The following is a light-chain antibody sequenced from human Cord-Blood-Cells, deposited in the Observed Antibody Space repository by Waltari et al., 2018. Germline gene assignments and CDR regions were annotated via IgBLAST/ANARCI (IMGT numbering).Light chain of an antibody. CDR2: GAS. CDR3: QQYNNWLPIT. Sequence: EIVMTQSPATLSVSPGERATLSCRASQSVSSNLAWYQQKPGQAPRLLIHGASTRATGIPARFSGSGSGTEFTLTISSLQSEDFAVYYCQQYNNWLPITFGQGTRLEIK. J-gene: IGKJ5*01. CDR1: QSVSSN. V-gene: IGKV3-15*01.